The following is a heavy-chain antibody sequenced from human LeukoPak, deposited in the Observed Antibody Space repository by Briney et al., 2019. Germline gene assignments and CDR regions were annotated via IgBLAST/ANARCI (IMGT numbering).Heavy chain of an antibody. D-gene: IGHD3-22*01. J-gene: IGHJ4*02. Sequence: GGSLRLSCSAPGFTFSSYAMHWVRQAAGEGLEYVSAISSNGGSTYYADSVKGILTISRDNSNNTLYLQMSSLRAEDTAVYYCVKTPQYYYDSSGFYSNWGQGTLVTVSS. CDR3: VKTPQYYYDSSGFYSN. V-gene: IGHV3-64D*09. CDR2: ISSNGGST. CDR1: GFTFSSYA.